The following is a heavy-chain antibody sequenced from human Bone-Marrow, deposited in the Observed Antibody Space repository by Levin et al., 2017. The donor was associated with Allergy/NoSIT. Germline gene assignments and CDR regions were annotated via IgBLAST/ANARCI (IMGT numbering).Heavy chain of an antibody. D-gene: IGHD3-9*01. CDR3: ARVVLSYDILTGYYSRLYYFDY. CDR2: INHSGST. V-gene: IGHV4-34*01. CDR1: GGSFSGYY. J-gene: IGHJ4*02. Sequence: PSETLSLTCAVYGGSFSGYYWSWIRQPPGKGLEWIGEINHSGSTNYNPSLKSRVTISVDTSKNQFSLKLSSVTAADTAVYYCARVVLSYDILTGYYSRLYYFDYWGQGTLVTVSS.